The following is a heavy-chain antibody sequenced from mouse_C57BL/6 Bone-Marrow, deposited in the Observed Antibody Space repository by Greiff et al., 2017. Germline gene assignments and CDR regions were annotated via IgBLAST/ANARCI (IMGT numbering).Heavy chain of an antibody. D-gene: IGHD4-1*01. CDR2: ISTGGGST. CDR1: GFTFSDYY. CDR3: ARSEGLLGRGFAY. J-gene: IGHJ3*01. Sequence: EVKVVESGGGLVQPGGSLKLSCAASGFTFSDYYMYWVRQTPEKRLEWVAYISTGGGSTYYPDTVKGRFTISRDNAKNTLYLQMSRLKSEDTAMYYCARSEGLLGRGFAYWGQGTLVTVSA. V-gene: IGHV5-12*01.